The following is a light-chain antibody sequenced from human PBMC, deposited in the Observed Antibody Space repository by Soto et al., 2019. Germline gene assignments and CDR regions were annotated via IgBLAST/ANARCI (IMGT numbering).Light chain of an antibody. Sequence: DIQMTQSPSTLSASVGDRVTITCRASHYISFYLAWYQQKAGKAPKVLIFDASSLKSGVPSRFSGSGSGTEFTLTICSLQPDDFATYYCQQYNTYSTWTFGQGTLVEIK. CDR1: HYISFY. J-gene: IGKJ1*01. CDR3: QQYNTYSTWT. V-gene: IGKV1-5*01. CDR2: DAS.